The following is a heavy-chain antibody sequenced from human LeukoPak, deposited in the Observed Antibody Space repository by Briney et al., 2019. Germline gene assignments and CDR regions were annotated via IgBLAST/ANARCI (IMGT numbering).Heavy chain of an antibody. D-gene: IGHD2-2*01. V-gene: IGHV1-2*02. CDR3: ARDSGYCSSTSCSHIFDY. J-gene: IGHJ4*02. CDR2: INPNSGGT. CDR1: GYTFTGYY. Sequence: GASVKVSCKASGYTFTGYYMHWVRQAPGQGLEWMGWINPNSGGTNYAQKFQGRVTMTRDTSISTAYMELSRLRSDDTAAYYCARDSGYCSSTSCSHIFDYWGQGTLVTVSS.